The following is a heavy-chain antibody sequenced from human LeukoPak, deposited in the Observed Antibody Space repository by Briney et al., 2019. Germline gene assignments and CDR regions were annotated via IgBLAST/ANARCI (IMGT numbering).Heavy chain of an antibody. CDR2: ISGGGDGT. CDR3: AKEDGIVGAKELDY. Sequence: GGSLRLSCAASGFIFSRYAMSWARQAPGKVLEWVSAISGGGDGTYYADSVKGRFSVSRDNSKNTLYLQMYSLRAEDTAVYYCAKEDGIVGAKELDYWGQGTLVIVSS. D-gene: IGHD1-26*01. V-gene: IGHV3-23*01. CDR1: GFIFSRYA. J-gene: IGHJ4*02.